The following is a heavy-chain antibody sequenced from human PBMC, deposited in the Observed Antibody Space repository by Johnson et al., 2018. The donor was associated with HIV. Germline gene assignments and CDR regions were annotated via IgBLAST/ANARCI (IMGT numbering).Heavy chain of an antibody. CDR3: ARDPAYCGGDWCGAFDI. D-gene: IGHD2-21*02. CDR1: GFSFDDYA. CDR2: IGWNGLTI. J-gene: IGHJ3*02. Sequence: VQLVESGGGLVQPGGSLRLSCAASGFSFDDYAMHWVRQVPGKGLEWVAGIGWNGLTIGYVDSVKGRFTISRNAATNSLYLRMDSLRTEDTAFYYCARDPAYCGGDWCGAFDIWGQGTMVTVSS. V-gene: IGHV3-9*01.